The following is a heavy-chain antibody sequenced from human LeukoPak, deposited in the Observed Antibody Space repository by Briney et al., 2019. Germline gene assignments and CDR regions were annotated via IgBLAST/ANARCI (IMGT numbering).Heavy chain of an antibody. Sequence: PSETLSLTCTVSGGSISSYYWSWIRQPPGKGLEWIGYIYYSGSTNYNPSLKSRVTMSIDTSKNQFSLKLSSVTAADTAVYYCARRTGSSGWYNFDYWGQGTLVTVSS. CDR3: ARRTGSSGWYNFDY. J-gene: IGHJ4*02. D-gene: IGHD6-19*01. CDR2: IYYSGST. V-gene: IGHV4-59*08. CDR1: GGSISSYY.